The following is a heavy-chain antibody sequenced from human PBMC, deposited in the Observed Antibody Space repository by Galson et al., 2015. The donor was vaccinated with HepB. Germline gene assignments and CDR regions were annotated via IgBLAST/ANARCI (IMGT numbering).Heavy chain of an antibody. Sequence: QSGAEVKKPGESLKISCKGSGYGFASYWIGWVRQMPGKGLEWMGVIYPGDSDTRYSPSFQGHVTMSVNKSFSTAYLQWSSLGASDTAMYYCAPYTTVQGAYDAFDIWGQGTLVTVS. J-gene: IGHJ3*02. D-gene: IGHD4-17*01. V-gene: IGHV5-51*01. CDR2: IYPGDSDT. CDR3: APYTTVQGAYDAFDI. CDR1: GYGFASYW.